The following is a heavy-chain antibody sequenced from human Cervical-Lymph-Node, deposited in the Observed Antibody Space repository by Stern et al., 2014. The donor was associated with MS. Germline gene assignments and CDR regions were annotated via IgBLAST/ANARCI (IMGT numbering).Heavy chain of an antibody. CDR3: ARDALGASASRFLDH. J-gene: IGHJ4*02. CDR2: ITTDGRTT. D-gene: IGHD7-27*01. CDR1: GFTFSDFY. Sequence: VQLVQSGGNLVKPGGSLRLSCAASGFTFSDFYMAWIRQAPGKGLEWISYITTDGRTTFYAESLEGRFTISRDNAKNSLYLQVNSLRVEDTAMYYCARDALGASASRFLDHWGRGTLVTVSS. V-gene: IGHV3-11*01.